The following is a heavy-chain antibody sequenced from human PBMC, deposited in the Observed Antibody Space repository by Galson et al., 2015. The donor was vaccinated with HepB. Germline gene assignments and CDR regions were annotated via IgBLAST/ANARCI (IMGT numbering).Heavy chain of an antibody. CDR2: ISSRSSYI. CDR1: GFAFSSYN. V-gene: IGHV3-21*01. J-gene: IGHJ4*02. Sequence: SLRLSCAASGFAFSSYNMNWVRQAPGKGLEWVSSISSRSSYISYADSVKGRFTISRDNAKNSLYLQMNSLRAEDTAVYYCARDLSTYQLLLFLDYWGQGTRVTVSS. CDR3: ARDLSTYQLLLFLDY. D-gene: IGHD2-2*01.